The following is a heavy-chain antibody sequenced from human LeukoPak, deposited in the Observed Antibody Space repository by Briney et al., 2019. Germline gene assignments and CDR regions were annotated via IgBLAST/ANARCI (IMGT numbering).Heavy chain of an antibody. V-gene: IGHV4-30-4*01. CDR1: GGSISSGDYY. CDR3: ARGVRAAAGSIVVYYFDY. Sequence: SETLSLTCTVSGGSISSGDYYWSWIRQPPGKGLEWIGYIYYSGSTYYNPSLKSRVTISVDTSKNQFSLKLSSVTAADTAVYYCARGVRAAAGSIVVYYFDYWGQGTLVTVSS. CDR2: IYYSGST. J-gene: IGHJ4*02. D-gene: IGHD6-13*01.